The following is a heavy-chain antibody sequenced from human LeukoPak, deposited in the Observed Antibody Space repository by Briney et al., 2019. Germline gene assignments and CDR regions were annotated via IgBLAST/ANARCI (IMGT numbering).Heavy chain of an antibody. CDR2: INPNSCGT. V-gene: IGHV1-2*02. CDR3: ARPLRYYDSSGYYYLEDY. Sequence: ASVKVSCTATSYIICGRQAPGQGLEWMGWINPNSCGTNYAQKFEGMANMTKDPSISTAYMELSTLRSDDTAVYYCARPLRYYDSSGYYYLEDYWGQGTLVTVSS. J-gene: IGHJ4*02. D-gene: IGHD3-22*01. CDR1: SY.